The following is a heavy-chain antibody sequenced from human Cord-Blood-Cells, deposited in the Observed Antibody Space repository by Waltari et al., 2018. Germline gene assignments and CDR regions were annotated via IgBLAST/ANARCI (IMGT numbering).Heavy chain of an antibody. CDR3: ARGYCSGGSCYFNWFNP. CDR2: IYYSGST. D-gene: IGHD2-15*01. V-gene: IGHV4-39*01. J-gene: IGHJ5*02. Sequence: QLQLQESGPGLVKPSETLSLTCTVSGGSISSSSYYCGWIRQHPGKGLEWIGSIYYSGSTYYNPSLKSRVTISVDTSKNQFSLKLSSVTAADTAVYYCARGYCSGGSCYFNWFNPWGQGTLVTVSS. CDR1: GGSISSSSYY.